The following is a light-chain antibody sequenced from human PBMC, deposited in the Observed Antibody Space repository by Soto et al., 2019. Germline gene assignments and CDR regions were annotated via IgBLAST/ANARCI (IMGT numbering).Light chain of an antibody. J-gene: IGLJ2*01. V-gene: IGLV2-14*01. Sequence: QSVLTQLASVSGSPGQSITISCTGTSSDVGGYNYVSWYQQHPGIAPKLMIYDVSNRPSGVSNRFSGSKSGNTASLTISGLQAEDEADYYCSSYTHSSTLVVFGAGTKVTVL. CDR3: SSYTHSSTLVV. CDR2: DVS. CDR1: SSDVGGYNY.